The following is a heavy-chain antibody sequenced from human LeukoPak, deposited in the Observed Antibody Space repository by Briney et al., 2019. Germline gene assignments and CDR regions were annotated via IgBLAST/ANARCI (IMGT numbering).Heavy chain of an antibody. CDR3: ARDRLPSHQDDFDY. Sequence: PGGSLRPSCVASGFTFSASTMHWVRQAPGKGLEWVAVMSYDGFTKYYADSVKGRFTISRDNSKNTLYLQMNSLRPEDTAVYYCARDRLPSHQDDFDYWGQGTLVTVSS. D-gene: IGHD3-3*01. CDR1: GFTFSAST. V-gene: IGHV3-30*04. CDR2: MSYDGFTK. J-gene: IGHJ4*02.